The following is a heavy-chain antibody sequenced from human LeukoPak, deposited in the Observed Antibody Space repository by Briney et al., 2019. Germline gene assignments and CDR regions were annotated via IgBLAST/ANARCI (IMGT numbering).Heavy chain of an antibody. CDR2: ISYDGSNK. CDR3: AKDQSDPRIVVIYSFDY. Sequence: GGSLRLSCAASGFTFSSYAMHWVRQAPGKGLEWVAVISYDGSNKYYADSVKGRFTISRDNSKNTLYLQMNSLRAEDTAVYYCAKDQSDPRIVVIYSFDYWGQGTLVTVSS. CDR1: GFTFSSYA. D-gene: IGHD3-22*01. J-gene: IGHJ4*02. V-gene: IGHV3-30*04.